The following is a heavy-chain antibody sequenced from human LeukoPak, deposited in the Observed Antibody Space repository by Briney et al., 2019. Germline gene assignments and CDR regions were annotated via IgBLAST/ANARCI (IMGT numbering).Heavy chain of an antibody. Sequence: WASVKVSCKASGYTFTSYDINWVRQATGQGLEWMGWMNPNSGNTGYAQKFQGRVTMTRNTSISTAYMELSSLRSEDTAVYYCARDEAGFGTTPLDYWGQGTLVTVSS. D-gene: IGHD2-8*01. CDR3: ARDEAGFGTTPLDY. V-gene: IGHV1-8*01. CDR1: GYTFTSYD. CDR2: MNPNSGNT. J-gene: IGHJ4*02.